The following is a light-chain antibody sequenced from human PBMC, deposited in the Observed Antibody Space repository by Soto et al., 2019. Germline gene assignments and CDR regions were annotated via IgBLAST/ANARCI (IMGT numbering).Light chain of an antibody. CDR1: SSDVGGYNY. CDR3: SSYAGRNNPVA. J-gene: IGLJ2*01. Sequence: QSVLTQPPSASGSPGQSVTISCTGTSSDVGGYNYVSWYQHHPGKAPKLMIYEVSKRPSGVPDRFSGSKSGNTASLTVSGLQAEDEAEYYCSSYAGRNNPVAFGGGTQLTVL. V-gene: IGLV2-8*01. CDR2: EVS.